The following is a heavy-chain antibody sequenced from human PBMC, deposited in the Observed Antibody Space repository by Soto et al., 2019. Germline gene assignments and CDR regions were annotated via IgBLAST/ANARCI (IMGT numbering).Heavy chain of an antibody. V-gene: IGHV2-5*01. J-gene: IGHJ4*02. Sequence: SCPALVNPTQTLTLTCTFSGFSLITIGLGVGWIRQPPGKALEWLSLIYWNDDKRYSPSLKSRLTITKDTSKNQVVLTMTNMDPVDTATYYCAHRPITIFGVATYYFDYWGQGTLVTVSS. CDR1: GFSLITIGLG. CDR2: IYWNDDK. D-gene: IGHD3-3*01. CDR3: AHRPITIFGVATYYFDY.